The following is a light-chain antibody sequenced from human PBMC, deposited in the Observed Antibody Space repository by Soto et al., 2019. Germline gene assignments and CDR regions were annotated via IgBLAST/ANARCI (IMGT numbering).Light chain of an antibody. J-gene: IGKJ1*01. CDR3: QQYETYPWT. CDR2: KAS. Sequence: DIVMTQSPDSLAVSLGERATINCKSSQSVLYSSNNKNYLAWYQQKPGKAPKLLIYKASNLESGVPSRFSGSGSGTDFTLAIRSLQPDDSATYYCQQYETYPWTFGQGTKVEI. CDR1: QSVLYSSNNKNY. V-gene: IGKV4-1*01.